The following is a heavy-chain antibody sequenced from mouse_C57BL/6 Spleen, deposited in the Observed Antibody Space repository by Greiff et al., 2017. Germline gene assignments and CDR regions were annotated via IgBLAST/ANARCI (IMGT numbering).Heavy chain of an antibody. V-gene: IGHV5-17*01. Sequence: EVKLMESGGGLVKPGGSLKLSCAASGFTFSDYGMHWVRQAPEKGLEWVAYISNGSSTIYYADTVKGRYTISRDNAKNTLFLQMNCLRSEDTAMYYCARILFAYWGQGTLVTVSA. CDR3: ARILFAY. J-gene: IGHJ3*01. CDR2: ISNGSSTI. CDR1: GFTFSDYG.